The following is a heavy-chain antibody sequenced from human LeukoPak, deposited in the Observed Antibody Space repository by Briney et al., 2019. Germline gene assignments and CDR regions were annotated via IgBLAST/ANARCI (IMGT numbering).Heavy chain of an antibody. D-gene: IGHD6-19*01. J-gene: IGHJ4*02. CDR2: IYYSGST. Sequence: PSETLSLTCTVSGGSISSSSYYWGWIRQPPGKGLEWIGSIYYSGSTYYNPSLKSRVTISVDTSKNQFSLKLNSVTAADTAVYYCARLDLVAGNDYWGQGTLVTVSS. V-gene: IGHV4-39*01. CDR3: ARLDLVAGNDY. CDR1: GGSISSSSYY.